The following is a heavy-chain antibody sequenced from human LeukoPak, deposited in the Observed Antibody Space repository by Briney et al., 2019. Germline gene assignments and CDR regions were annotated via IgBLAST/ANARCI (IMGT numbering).Heavy chain of an antibody. V-gene: IGHV3-74*01. Sequence: SGGSLRLSCAVSGFTFRTYWMHWVRQVPGEGLVWVSRINEDGRITNYADSVKGRFSISRDNAKNTLYLQMNSLRDEDTAVYYCGRDLGGRGGYWGQGTLVTVSS. CDR1: GFTFRTYW. D-gene: IGHD1-26*01. CDR3: GRDLGGRGGY. CDR2: INEDGRIT. J-gene: IGHJ4*02.